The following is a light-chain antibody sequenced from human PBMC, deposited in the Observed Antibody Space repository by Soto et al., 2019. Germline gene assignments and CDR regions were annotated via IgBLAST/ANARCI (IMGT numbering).Light chain of an antibody. CDR1: QSVSSSY. V-gene: IGKV3-20*01. CDR2: GAS. J-gene: IGKJ4*01. CDR3: QHYGSPLT. Sequence: EIVLTQSPGTLSLSPGGRATLSCRASQSVSSSYLAWYQQRPGQAPRLLILGASFSDTGIPDRFSGSGSGTDFTLTISRLEPEDFAVYYCQHYGSPLTFGGGTKVEIK.